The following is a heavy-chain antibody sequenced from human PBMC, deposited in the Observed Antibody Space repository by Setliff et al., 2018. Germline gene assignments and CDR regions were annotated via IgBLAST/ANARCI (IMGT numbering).Heavy chain of an antibody. CDR2: IYPDDSDT. CDR1: GYNFLDYW. V-gene: IGHV5-51*01. J-gene: IGHJ2*01. Sequence: GESLKISCKASGYNFLDYWIGWVRQMPGKGLEWMGIIYPDDSDTRYSPSVQGPFTISADKSISTAYLQWSSLKASDTAFYYCARRRRFDSGGPRSPWYFDLWGRGTLVPVSS. D-gene: IGHD3-22*01. CDR3: ARRRRFDSGGPRSPWYFDL.